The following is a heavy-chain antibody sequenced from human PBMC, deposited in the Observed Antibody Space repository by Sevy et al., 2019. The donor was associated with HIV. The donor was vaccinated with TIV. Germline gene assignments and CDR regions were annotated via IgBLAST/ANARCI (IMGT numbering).Heavy chain of an antibody. CDR1: GYTLTQLS. CDR3: ARTREYYSVNGGYLDY. CDR2: FDPDDGTT. J-gene: IGHJ4*02. Sequence: ASVKVSCKVSGYTLTQLSMHWVRQTPGKGLEWMGRFDPDDGTTIYAQKFQGRVTMTEDTSTDTADLELSSLRSEDTAVYYRARTREYYSVNGGYLDYWGRGTLVTVSS. D-gene: IGHD2-8*01. V-gene: IGHV1-24*01.